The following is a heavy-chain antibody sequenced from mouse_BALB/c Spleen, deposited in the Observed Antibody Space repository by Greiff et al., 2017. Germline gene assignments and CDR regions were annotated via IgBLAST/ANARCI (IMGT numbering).Heavy chain of an antibody. J-gene: IGHJ3*01. CDR3: TREDYDGAWFAY. CDR1: GFTFSSYT. D-gene: IGHD2-4*01. V-gene: IGHV5-6-4*01. CDR2: ISSGGSYT. Sequence: EVHLVESGGGLVKPGGSLKLSCAASGFTFSSYTMSWVRQTPEKRLEWVATISSGGSYTYYPDSVKGRFTISRDNAKNTLYLQMSSLKSEDTAMYYCTREDYDGAWFAYWGQGTLVTVSA.